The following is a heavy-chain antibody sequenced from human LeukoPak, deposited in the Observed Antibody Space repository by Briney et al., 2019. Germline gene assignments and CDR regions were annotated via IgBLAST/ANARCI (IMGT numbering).Heavy chain of an antibody. D-gene: IGHD2-21*02. CDR3: AREGGVVVTAIPGFDY. Sequence: SETLSLTCTVSGGSISRGSYYWSWIRQPAGKGLEWIGRIYTSGSTNYNPSLKSRVTLSVDTSKNQFSLKLSSVTAADTAVYYCAREGGVVVTAIPGFDYWGQGTLVAVSS. J-gene: IGHJ4*02. CDR2: IYTSGST. V-gene: IGHV4-61*02. CDR1: GGSISRGSYY.